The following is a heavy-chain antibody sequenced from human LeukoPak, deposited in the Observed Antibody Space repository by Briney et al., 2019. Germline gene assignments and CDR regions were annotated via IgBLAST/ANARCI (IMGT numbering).Heavy chain of an antibody. CDR2: ISWNSGSI. V-gene: IGHV3-9*01. J-gene: IGHJ4*02. CDR3: AKAMGADSSGGDY. D-gene: IGHD6-19*01. CDR1: GFTFDDYA. Sequence: TGRSLRLSCAASGFTFDDYATHWVRQAPGKGLEWVSGISWNSGSIGYADSVKGRFTISRDNAKNSLYLQMNSLRAEDTALYYCAKAMGADSSGGDYWGQGTLVTVSS.